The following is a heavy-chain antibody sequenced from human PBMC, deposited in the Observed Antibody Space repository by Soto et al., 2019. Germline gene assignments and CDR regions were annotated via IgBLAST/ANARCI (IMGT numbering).Heavy chain of an antibody. CDR1: GGSLSGYF. V-gene: IGHV4-34*02. Sequence: QVQLQQWGEGLLKPSETLSLTCAVYGGSLSGYFWSWIRQAPGKGLEWIGEINHSGSANYNPSLKTRVPISVDPSKNQFSLKLSSVTAADTAPYYCARGRVDYISPTSWAFDFWGRGTVVTVSS. D-gene: IGHD4-4*01. CDR2: INHSGSA. CDR3: ARGRVDYISPTSWAFDF. J-gene: IGHJ3*01.